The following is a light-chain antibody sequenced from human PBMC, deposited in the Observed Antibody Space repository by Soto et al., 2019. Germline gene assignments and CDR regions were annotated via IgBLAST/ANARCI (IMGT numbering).Light chain of an antibody. J-gene: IGKJ2*01. V-gene: IGKV3-20*01. CDR2: GAS. CDR3: QQYGSSPPLYT. CDR1: QSVSSSY. Sequence: EIVLTQSPGTLSLSPGERATLSCRASQSVSSSYLACYQQKPGQAPRLLIDGASSRATGIPDRFSGSGSGTDITLTISRLEPEDFALYYCQQYGSSPPLYTFGQGTKLEIK.